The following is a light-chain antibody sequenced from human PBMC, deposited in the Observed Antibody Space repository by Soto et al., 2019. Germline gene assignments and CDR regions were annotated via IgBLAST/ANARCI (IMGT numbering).Light chain of an antibody. CDR2: EVT. Sequence: QSALTQPASVSGSPGQSITISCTGTSSDVGGYNYVSWYQQHPDKAPKLLIYEVTNRPSGVSNRFSGSKSANTASLTISGLQAEDEADDYCSSYTSTNTWVFGGGTKLTVL. J-gene: IGLJ3*02. CDR1: SSDVGGYNY. V-gene: IGLV2-14*01. CDR3: SSYTSTNTWV.